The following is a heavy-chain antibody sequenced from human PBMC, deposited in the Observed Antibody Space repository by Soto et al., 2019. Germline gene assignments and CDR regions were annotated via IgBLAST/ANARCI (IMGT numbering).Heavy chain of an antibody. Sequence: GGSLRLSCAASGFTFSSYGMHWVRQAPGKGLEWVAVISYDGSNKYYADSVKGRFTISRDNSKNTLYLQMNSLRAEDTAVYYCAKDGGTGYYPPLFDYWGQGTLVTVSS. J-gene: IGHJ4*02. CDR3: AKDGGTGYYPPLFDY. V-gene: IGHV3-30*18. CDR2: ISYDGSNK. D-gene: IGHD3-9*01. CDR1: GFTFSSYG.